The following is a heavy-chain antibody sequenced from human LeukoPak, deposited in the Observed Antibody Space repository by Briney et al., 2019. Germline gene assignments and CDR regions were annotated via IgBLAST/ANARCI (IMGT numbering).Heavy chain of an antibody. J-gene: IGHJ3*02. CDR3: ARLGSSSSADAFDI. CDR2: INPNSGGT. Sequence: ASVKVSFKASGYTFTGYYMHGVRQAPGQGLEWMGWINPNSGGTKYAQKFQGRVTMTGDTSISTAYMELSRLRSDDTAVYYCARLGSSSSADAFDIWGQGTMVTVSS. CDR1: GYTFTGYY. V-gene: IGHV1-2*02. D-gene: IGHD6-6*01.